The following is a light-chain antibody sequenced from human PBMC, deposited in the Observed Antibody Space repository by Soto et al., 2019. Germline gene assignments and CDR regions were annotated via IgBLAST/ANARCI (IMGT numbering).Light chain of an antibody. V-gene: IGLV2-14*01. Sequence: QSALTQPASVSGSPGQSITISCTGTTSDVGYVSWYQQHPGKAPKLMIYEVSNLPSGISNRFSGSKSGNTASLTISWHQAEDEADYYCSSYTSSNTWVLGGGTKLTVL. CDR1: TSDVGY. J-gene: IGLJ3*02. CDR3: SSYTSSNTWV. CDR2: EVS.